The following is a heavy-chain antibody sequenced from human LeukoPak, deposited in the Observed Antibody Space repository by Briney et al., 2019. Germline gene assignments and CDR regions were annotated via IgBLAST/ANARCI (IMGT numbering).Heavy chain of an antibody. Sequence: GGSLRLSCAVSGFIFNSCAMSWVRQAPGKGLEWVSSISASGGSTYHADSVKGRFTISRDNSKNTVHLQMNSLRADDTALYYCAKGALAAAGSGFEYWGQGTLVTVFS. CDR2: ISASGGST. CDR1: GFIFNSCA. V-gene: IGHV3-23*01. J-gene: IGHJ4*02. CDR3: AKGALAAAGSGFEY. D-gene: IGHD6-13*01.